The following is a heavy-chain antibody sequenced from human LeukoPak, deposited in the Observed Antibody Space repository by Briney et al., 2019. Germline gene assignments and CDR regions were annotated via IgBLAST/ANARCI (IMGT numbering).Heavy chain of an antibody. CDR2: ISWNSGSI. CDR1: GFTFDDYA. Sequence: PGGSLRLSCAASGFTFDDYAMPWVRQAPGKGLEWVSGISWNSGSIGYADSVKGRFTISRDNAKNSLYLQMNSLRAEDAAVYYCARDPKLIAVAGTLWDYWGQGTLVTVSS. V-gene: IGHV3-9*01. J-gene: IGHJ4*02. CDR3: ARDPKLIAVAGTLWDY. D-gene: IGHD6-19*01.